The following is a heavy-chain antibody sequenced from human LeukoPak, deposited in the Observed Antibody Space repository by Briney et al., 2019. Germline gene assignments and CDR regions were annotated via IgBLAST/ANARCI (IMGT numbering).Heavy chain of an antibody. CDR1: GGSISSYY. J-gene: IGHJ5*02. V-gene: IGHV4-4*09. CDR2: IYTSGST. CDR3: ARGRDYCSSTSCYYNWFDP. D-gene: IGHD2-2*01. Sequence: SETLSLTCTVSGGSISSYYWSWIRQPPGKGLEWIRYIYTSGSTNYNPSLKSRVTISVDTSKNQFSLKLSSVTAADTAVYYCARGRDYCSSTSCYYNWFDPWGQGTPVTVSS.